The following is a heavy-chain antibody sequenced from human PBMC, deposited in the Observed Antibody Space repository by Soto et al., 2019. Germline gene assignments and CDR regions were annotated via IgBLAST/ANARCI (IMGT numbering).Heavy chain of an antibody. J-gene: IGHJ6*02. D-gene: IGHD3-22*01. CDR3: DRGDPTRIVVTTYCDMDV. Sequence: QVQLVQSGAAVKKPGSSVKFSCTASGGSLINYGISWVRQAPGQGLEWLGAIIPFFGPPNYAQNFQDSVTITADEYTTTVQMSVRRLTSEDTAVYYCDRGDPTRIVVTTYCDMDVWGQGTTVPVSS. CDR2: IIPFFGPP. CDR1: GGSLINYG. V-gene: IGHV1-69*12.